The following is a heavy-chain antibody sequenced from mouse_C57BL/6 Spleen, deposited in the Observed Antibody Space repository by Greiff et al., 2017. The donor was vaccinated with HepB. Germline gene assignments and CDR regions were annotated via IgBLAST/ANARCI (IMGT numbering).Heavy chain of an antibody. D-gene: IGHD1-1*01. CDR1: GYTFTSYD. V-gene: IGHV1-85*01. Sequence: VQRVESGPELVKPGASVKLSCKASGYTFTSYDINWVKQRPGQGLEWIGWIYPRDGSTKYNEKFKGKATLTVDTSSSTAYMELHSLTSEDSAVYFCARQGFTVVATDYFDYWGQGTTLTVSS. J-gene: IGHJ2*01. CDR3: ARQGFTVVATDYFDY. CDR2: IYPRDGST.